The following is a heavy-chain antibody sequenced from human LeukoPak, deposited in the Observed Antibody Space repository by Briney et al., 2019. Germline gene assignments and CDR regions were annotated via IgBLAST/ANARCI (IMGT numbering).Heavy chain of an antibody. CDR1: GFTVSSNY. V-gene: IGHV3-21*06. CDR3: ARGRSITLLRGVAMSDGSDI. D-gene: IGHD3-10*01. CDR2: TDTSGRYV. J-gene: IGHJ3*02. Sequence: GGSLRLSCAASGFTVSSNYMSWVRQAPGKGLEWVSFTDTSGRYVYYGDSVKGRFTISRDNAKNLLFLQMNGLRAEDTALYYCARGRSITLLRGVAMSDGSDIWGQGAMVAVSS.